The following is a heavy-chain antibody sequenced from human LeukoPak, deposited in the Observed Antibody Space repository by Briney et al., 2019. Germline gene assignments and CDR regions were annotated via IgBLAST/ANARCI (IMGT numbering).Heavy chain of an antibody. J-gene: IGHJ5*02. CDR2: INPSGGSR. D-gene: IGHD3-9*01. CDR1: GGTFSSYA. CDR3: ARGGFYYDILTGYYRTTNWFDP. Sequence: ASVKVSCKASGGTFSSYAISWVRQARGQGLEWMGIINPSGGSRSYAQKFQGRVTMTRDMSTSIVYMELSSLRSEDTAVYYCARGGFYYDILTGYYRTTNWFDPWGQGTLVTVSS. V-gene: IGHV1-46*01.